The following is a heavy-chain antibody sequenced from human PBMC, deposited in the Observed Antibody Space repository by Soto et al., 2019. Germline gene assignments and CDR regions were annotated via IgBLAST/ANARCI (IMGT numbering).Heavy chain of an antibody. CDR3: AMAYYDFWSGYPRYYYGMDV. D-gene: IGHD3-3*01. Sequence: QVQLVQSGAEVKKPGSSVKVSCKASGGTFSSYAISWVRQAPGQGLEWMGGIIPIFGTANYAQKFQGRVTITADKSTSTDYMELSSLRSEDTAVYYCAMAYYDFWSGYPRYYYGMDVWGQGTTVTVSS. CDR2: IIPIFGTA. V-gene: IGHV1-69*06. J-gene: IGHJ6*02. CDR1: GGTFSSYA.